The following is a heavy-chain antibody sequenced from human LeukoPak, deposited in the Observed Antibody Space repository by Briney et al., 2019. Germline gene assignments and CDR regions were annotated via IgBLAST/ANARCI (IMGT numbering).Heavy chain of an antibody. CDR3: ARERSGYDSGPYYFDY. CDR1: GFTFSNYE. Sequence: PGGSLRLSCVASGFTFSNYEMNWVRQAPGKGLEWVSYISDGGSAIYYADSVKGRFTISRDNAKNLLFLQMNSLRAEDTAVYYCARERSGYDSGPYYFDYWGQGTLVTVSS. CDR2: ISDGGSAI. V-gene: IGHV3-48*03. J-gene: IGHJ4*02. D-gene: IGHD5-12*01.